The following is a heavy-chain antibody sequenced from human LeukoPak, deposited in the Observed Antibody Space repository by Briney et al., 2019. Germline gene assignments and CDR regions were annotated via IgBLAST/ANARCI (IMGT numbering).Heavy chain of an antibody. CDR3: AREYSSSWYRRIDY. V-gene: IGHV4-39*07. CDR2: IYYSGST. D-gene: IGHD6-13*01. CDR1: GGSISSSSYY. Sequence: PSETLSLTCTVSGGSISSSSYYWGWIRQPPGKGLEWIGSIYYSGSTYYNPSLKSRVTISVDTSKNQFSLKLSSVTAADTAVYYCAREYSSSWYRRIDYWGQGTLVTVSS. J-gene: IGHJ4*02.